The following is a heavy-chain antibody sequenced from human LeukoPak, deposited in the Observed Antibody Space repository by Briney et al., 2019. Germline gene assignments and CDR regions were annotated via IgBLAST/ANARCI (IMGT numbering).Heavy chain of an antibody. J-gene: IGHJ1*01. D-gene: IGHD3-22*01. Sequence: GGPLRLSCAASGFTFSSYWMHWVRHAPGKGLVWVSRIKSDGKTNYADSVKGRFNISRDNAKTTVSLQKNSLRAEDTGVYYCARAPSEIGGYYPEYFRHWGQGTLVTVSS. CDR3: ARAPSEIGGYYPEYFRH. V-gene: IGHV3-74*01. CDR2: IKSDGKT. CDR1: GFTFSSYW.